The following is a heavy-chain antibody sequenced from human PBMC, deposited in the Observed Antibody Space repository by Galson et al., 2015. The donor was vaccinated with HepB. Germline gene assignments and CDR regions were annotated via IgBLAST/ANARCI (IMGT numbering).Heavy chain of an antibody. Sequence: SLRLSCAASGFTFKNYAMTWVRQAPGKGLEWVSFISGSGGSTYYADSVKGRFTISRDNSKNTLYLQMNSLRPEDTAVYYCARHSGHISGWYTGRGGFDSWGQGTLVIVSS. CDR3: ARHSGHISGWYTGRGGFDS. CDR2: ISGSGGST. J-gene: IGHJ4*02. V-gene: IGHV3-23*01. D-gene: IGHD6-19*01. CDR1: GFTFKNYA.